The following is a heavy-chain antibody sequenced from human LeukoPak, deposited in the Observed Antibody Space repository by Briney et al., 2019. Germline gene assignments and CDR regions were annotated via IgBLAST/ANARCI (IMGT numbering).Heavy chain of an antibody. CDR3: TTDRLEGFYGMDV. J-gene: IGHJ6*02. D-gene: IGHD3-3*01. CDR2: ISYDGSNK. V-gene: IGHV3-30*03. CDR1: GLTFSSYG. Sequence: GGSLRLSCAASGLTFSSYGMHWVRQAPGMGLEWVAVISYDGSNKYYADSVRGRFTISRDNSKNTLYLQMNSLKTEDTAVYYCTTDRLEGFYGMDVWGQGTTVTVSS.